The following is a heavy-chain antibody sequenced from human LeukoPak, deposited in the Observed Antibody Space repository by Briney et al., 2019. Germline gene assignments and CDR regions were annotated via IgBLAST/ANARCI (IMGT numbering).Heavy chain of an antibody. CDR2: IYYSGST. D-gene: IGHD1-20*01. J-gene: IGHJ4*02. V-gene: IGHV4-59*08. Sequence: PSETLSLTCTVSGGSISSYYWSWIRQPPGKGLEWIGYIYYSGSTSYNPSLKSRVSISVDTSKNHLSLNLSSVTAADTAVYYCARHARLIGTSYFGYWGQGTLVTVSS. CDR3: ARHARLIGTSYFGY. CDR1: GGSISSYY.